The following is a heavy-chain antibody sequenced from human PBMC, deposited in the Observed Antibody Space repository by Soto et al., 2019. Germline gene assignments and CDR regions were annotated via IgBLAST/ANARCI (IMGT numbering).Heavy chain of an antibody. CDR1: GFTFSSYG. J-gene: IGHJ6*03. CDR2: IWYDGSNK. Sequence: GGSLRLSCAASGFTFSSYGMHWVRQAPGKGLEWVAVIWYDGSNKYYADSVKGRFTISRDNSKNTLYLQMNSLRAEDTAVYYCARDPTDCSSTSCYAGYYYYYMDVWGKGTTVTVSS. D-gene: IGHD2-2*01. V-gene: IGHV3-33*01. CDR3: ARDPTDCSSTSCYAGYYYYYMDV.